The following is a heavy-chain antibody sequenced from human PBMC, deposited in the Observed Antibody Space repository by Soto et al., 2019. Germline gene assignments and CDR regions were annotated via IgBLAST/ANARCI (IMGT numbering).Heavy chain of an antibody. CDR2: INPNSGGT. CDR3: AGAGVVVIPSAVSAFYYGMDA. J-gene: IGHJ6*02. V-gene: IGHV1-2*02. Sequence: GASVKVSCKAYGYSFSGFYMHWIRKAPGQGLEGMGWINPNSGGTKYAQRFQGRVTMTSDTSISTAYMEVDSLRSDDTAVYYCAGAGVVVIPSAVSAFYYGMDAWGQGPTMTVSS. D-gene: IGHD2-2*01. CDR1: GYSFSGFY.